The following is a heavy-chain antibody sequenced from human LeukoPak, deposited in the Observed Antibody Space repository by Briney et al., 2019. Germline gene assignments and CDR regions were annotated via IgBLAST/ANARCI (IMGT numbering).Heavy chain of an antibody. D-gene: IGHD3-10*01. CDR1: GFPFNNHA. CDR3: AASLWFGIYPDY. Sequence: GSLRLSCAASGFPFNNHAMSWVRQAPGKGLEWVGEFNHNWGAKYNPSLKSRVTISVDTSNNHLSLSLNSVTTADTAVYYCAASLWFGIYPDYWGQGSVVTVSS. CDR2: FNHNWGA. V-gene: IGHV4-34*01. J-gene: IGHJ4*02.